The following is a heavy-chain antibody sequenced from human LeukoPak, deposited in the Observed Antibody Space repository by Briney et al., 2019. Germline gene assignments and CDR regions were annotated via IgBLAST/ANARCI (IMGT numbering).Heavy chain of an antibody. CDR1: GYTFTGYY. CDR2: INPNSGGT. CDR3: ARAMRIAARPFGPNWFDP. D-gene: IGHD6-6*01. V-gene: IGHV1-2*06. Sequence: ASVKVSCKASGYTFTGYYMHWVRQAPGQGLEWMGRINPNSGGTNYAQKFQGRVTMTRDTSISTAYMELSRLRSDDTAVYYCARAMRIAARPFGPNWFDPWGQGTLVTVSS. J-gene: IGHJ5*02.